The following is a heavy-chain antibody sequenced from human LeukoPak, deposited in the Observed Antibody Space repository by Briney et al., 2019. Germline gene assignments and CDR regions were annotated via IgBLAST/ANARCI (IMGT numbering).Heavy chain of an antibody. CDR2: ISYSGTT. CDR1: GGSLSGYY. CDR3: ARHGVLRFLEWSELYFFDY. D-gene: IGHD3-3*01. V-gene: IGHV4-59*08. Sequence: SETLSLTCAVYGGSLSGYYWSWIRQPPGKGLEWIGYISYSGTTNYNPSLKSRVTISVDTSKNQFSLKLSSVTAADTAVYYCARHGVLRFLEWSELYFFDYWGQGTLVTVSS. J-gene: IGHJ4*02.